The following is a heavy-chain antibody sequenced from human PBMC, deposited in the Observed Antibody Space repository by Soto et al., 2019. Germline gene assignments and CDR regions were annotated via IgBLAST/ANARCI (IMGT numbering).Heavy chain of an antibody. Sequence: PSETLCLTCTVSGGSISSGGYYWSWIRQHPGKGLEWIGYIYYSGSTYYNPSLKSRVTISVDTSKNQFSLKLSSVTAADTAVYYCARVKVVTAIPNWFDPWGQGTLVTVSS. CDR1: GGSISSGGYY. CDR3: ARVKVVTAIPNWFDP. CDR2: IYYSGST. D-gene: IGHD2-21*02. V-gene: IGHV4-31*03. J-gene: IGHJ5*02.